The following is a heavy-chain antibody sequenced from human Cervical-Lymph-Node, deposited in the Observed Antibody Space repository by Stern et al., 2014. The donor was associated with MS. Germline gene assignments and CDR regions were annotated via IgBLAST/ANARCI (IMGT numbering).Heavy chain of an antibody. Sequence: EVQLVESGAGVIQPGASLRLSCTASGFTVRTDYMTWVRQAPGQGLAWVSLITNVGSTFCTDSVKGRFAISRDDSKNTVYLHMTSLRAEDTAMYYCARDTSSPERSDWWGQGTLVTVSS. CDR2: ITNVGST. CDR1: GFTVRTDY. V-gene: IGHV3-53*01. CDR3: ARDTSSPERSDW. D-gene: IGHD1-1*01. J-gene: IGHJ4*02.